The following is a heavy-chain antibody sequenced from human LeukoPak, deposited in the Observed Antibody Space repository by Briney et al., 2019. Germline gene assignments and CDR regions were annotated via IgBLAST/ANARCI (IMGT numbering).Heavy chain of an antibody. J-gene: IGHJ6*03. Sequence: GGSLRLSCAASGFTFSSYSMNWVRQAPGKGLEWVSSISSSSSYIYYADSVEGRFTISRDNAKNSLYLQMNSLRAEDTAVYYCARSDEDYVGGNYYYYMDVWGKGTTVTVSS. D-gene: IGHD4-23*01. CDR2: ISSSSSYI. CDR3: ARSDEDYVGGNYYYYMDV. V-gene: IGHV3-21*01. CDR1: GFTFSSYS.